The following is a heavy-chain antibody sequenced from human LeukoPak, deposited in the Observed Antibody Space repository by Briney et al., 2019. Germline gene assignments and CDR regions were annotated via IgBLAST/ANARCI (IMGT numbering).Heavy chain of an antibody. D-gene: IGHD5-18*01. CDR1: GGSFSGYY. CDR3: ARRGRGYSYGSGLYGMDV. CDR2: INHSGST. Sequence: PSETLSLTCAVYGGSFSGYYWSWIRQPPGKGLEWIGEINHSGSTNYNPSLKSRVTISVDTSKNQFSLKLSSVTAADTAVYYCARRGRGYSYGSGLYGMDVWGQGTTVTVSS. J-gene: IGHJ6*02. V-gene: IGHV4-34*01.